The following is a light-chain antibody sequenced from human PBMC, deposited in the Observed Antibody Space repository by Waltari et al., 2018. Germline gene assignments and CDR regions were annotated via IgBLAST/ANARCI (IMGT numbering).Light chain of an antibody. V-gene: IGKV3-20*01. CDR2: GVS. CDR3: QQYGNSPPFS. Sequence: EIVLTQSPGTLSLSPGERPTLPCRASQSVSSSNLPWYQQKPGQAPRLLIYGVSYRATGIPDRFSGSGSGTDFPLTISRLEPEDFAVYYCQQYGNSPPFSFGPGTKVDIK. J-gene: IGKJ3*01. CDR1: QSVSSSN.